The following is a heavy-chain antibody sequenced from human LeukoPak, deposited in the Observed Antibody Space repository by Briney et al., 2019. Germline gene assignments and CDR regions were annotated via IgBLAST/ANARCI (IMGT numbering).Heavy chain of an antibody. D-gene: IGHD4-17*01. CDR1: GGSFSAYY. J-gene: IGHJ4*02. V-gene: IGHV4-34*01. Sequence: SETLSLTCAVSGGSFSAYYWTWIRQPPGKGLEWIGEINHSGSANYNPSLKSRVTVSLDTSKNQFSLKLSSVTAADTAVYYCARGQGTVTTHWGQGTLVTVSS. CDR3: ARGQGTVTTH. CDR2: INHSGSA.